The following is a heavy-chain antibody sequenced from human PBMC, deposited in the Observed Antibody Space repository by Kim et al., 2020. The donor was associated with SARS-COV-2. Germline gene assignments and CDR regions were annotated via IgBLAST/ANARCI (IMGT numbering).Heavy chain of an antibody. D-gene: IGHD5-12*01. CDR1: GYTFTSYG. CDR3: ARTAHIHSGDGYNATFDY. CDR2: ISAYNGNT. V-gene: IGHV1-18*04. J-gene: IGHJ4*02. Sequence: ASVKVSCKASGYTFTSYGISWVRQAPGQGLEWMGWISAYNGNTNYAQKLQGRVTMTTDTSTSTAYMELRSLRSDDTAVYYCARTAHIHSGDGYNATFDYWGQGTLVTVSS.